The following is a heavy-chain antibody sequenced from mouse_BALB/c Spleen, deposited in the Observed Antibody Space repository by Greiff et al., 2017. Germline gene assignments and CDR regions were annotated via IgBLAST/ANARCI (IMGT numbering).Heavy chain of an antibody. J-gene: IGHJ4*01. CDR1: GFTFSSYT. Sequence: EVMLVESGGGLVQLGGSLKLSCAASGFTFSSYTMSWVRQTPEKRLEWVAYISNGGGSTYYPDTVKGRFTISRDNAKNTLYLQMSSLKSEDTAMYYCARHDDNYGDYAMDYWGQGTSVTVSS. CDR3: ARHDDNYGDYAMDY. D-gene: IGHD2-1*01. CDR2: ISNGGGST. V-gene: IGHV5-12-2*01.